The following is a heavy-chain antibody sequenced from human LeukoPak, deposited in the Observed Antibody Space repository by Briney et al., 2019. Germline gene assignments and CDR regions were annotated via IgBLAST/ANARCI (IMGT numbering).Heavy chain of an antibody. CDR1: GFTFSSYS. J-gene: IGHJ5*02. CDR2: ISSSSSYI. V-gene: IGHV3-21*04. D-gene: IGHD1-26*01. Sequence: KSGGSLRLSCAASGFTFSSYSMNWVRQAPGKGLEWVSSISSSSSYIYYADSVKGRFTISRDNSKNTLYLQMNSLRAEDTAVYYCANPIVGASTWGQGTLVTVSS. CDR3: ANPIVGAST.